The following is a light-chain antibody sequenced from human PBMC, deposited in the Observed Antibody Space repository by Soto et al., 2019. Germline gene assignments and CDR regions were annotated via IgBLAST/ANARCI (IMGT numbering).Light chain of an antibody. V-gene: IGKV1-5*01. CDR3: QHYNGFYT. CDR1: QSISSW. Sequence: DIQITQSPSTLSVYVGDRVTITCRASQSISSWLAWYQQKPGKAPKLLIYDASSLQGGVPSRFSGSGSGTEFTLTISSLQPDDFATYYCQHYNGFYTFGQGTKLEIK. CDR2: DAS. J-gene: IGKJ2*01.